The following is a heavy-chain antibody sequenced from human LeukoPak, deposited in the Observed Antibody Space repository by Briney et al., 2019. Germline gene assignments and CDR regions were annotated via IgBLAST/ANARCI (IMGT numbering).Heavy chain of an antibody. Sequence: ASVKVSCKVSGYTLTELSMHWVRQAPGKGLEWMGGFDPEDGETIYAQKFQGRVTMTEDTSTDTAYMELSSLRSEDTAVYYRATVMWELRWDAFDIWGQGTMVTVSS. J-gene: IGHJ3*02. CDR2: FDPEDGET. CDR3: ATVMWELRWDAFDI. CDR1: GYTLTELS. D-gene: IGHD1-26*01. V-gene: IGHV1-24*01.